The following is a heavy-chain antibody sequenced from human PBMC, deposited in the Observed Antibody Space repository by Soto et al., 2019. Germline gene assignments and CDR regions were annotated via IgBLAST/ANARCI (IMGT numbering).Heavy chain of an antibody. CDR2: IEISGRAT. V-gene: IGHV3-23*05. Sequence: EVQLLESGGGLVQPGGSLRLSCIASGFSFSNYAMIWVLQAPGKEPERVSSIEISGRATDYAEAVKGRFTSSRDDSKNAVYLQVNSLRGEDTAVDFGAKGDGGDFDHWGQGSLVTVSS. CDR3: AKGDGGDFDH. J-gene: IGHJ4*02. D-gene: IGHD3-16*01. CDR1: GFSFSNYA.